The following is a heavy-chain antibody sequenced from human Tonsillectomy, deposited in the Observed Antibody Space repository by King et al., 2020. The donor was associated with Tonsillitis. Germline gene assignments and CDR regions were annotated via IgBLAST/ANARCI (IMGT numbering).Heavy chain of an antibody. CDR2: IYYSGST. V-gene: IGHV4-39*01. J-gene: IGHJ4*02. Sequence: VQLQESGPGLVKPSETLSLTCTVSGGSISSSSYYWGWIRQPPGQGLEWIGSIYYSGSTYYTPSLKSRVTISVDTSKNQFSLKLSSVTAAVTAVYYCARRVVVAATLHYFDYWGQGTLVTVSS. CDR1: GGSISSSSYY. CDR3: ARRVVVAATLHYFDY. D-gene: IGHD2-15*01.